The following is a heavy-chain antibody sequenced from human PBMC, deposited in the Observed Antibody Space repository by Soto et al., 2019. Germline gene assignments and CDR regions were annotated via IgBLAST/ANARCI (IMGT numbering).Heavy chain of an antibody. CDR1: GGTFSSYA. CDR2: IIPIFGTA. Sequence: QVQLVQSGAEVKKPGSSVKVSCKASGGTFSSYAISWVRQAPGHGLEWMGGIIPIFGTANYAQKFQGRVTITADESTSTAYMELSSLRSEDTAVYYCARNKWGSSHFIPYYYYDSSGYYDYFDYWGQGTLVTVSS. D-gene: IGHD3-22*01. CDR3: ARNKWGSSHFIPYYYYDSSGYYDYFDY. V-gene: IGHV1-69*01. J-gene: IGHJ4*02.